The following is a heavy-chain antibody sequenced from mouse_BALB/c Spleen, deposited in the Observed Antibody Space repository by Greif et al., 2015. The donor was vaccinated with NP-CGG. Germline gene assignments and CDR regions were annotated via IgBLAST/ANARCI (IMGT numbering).Heavy chain of an antibody. CDR1: GYTFTSYW. Sequence: QVQLKESGAELAKPGASVKMSCKASGYTFTSYWMHWVKQRPGQGLEWIGYINPSTGYTEYNQKFKDKATLTADKSSSTAYMQRSSLTAGDSAGYYCARRDSSGYGYWGQGTTLTVSS. D-gene: IGHD3-2*01. V-gene: IGHV1-7*01. CDR2: INPSTGYT. J-gene: IGHJ2*01. CDR3: ARRDSSGYGY.